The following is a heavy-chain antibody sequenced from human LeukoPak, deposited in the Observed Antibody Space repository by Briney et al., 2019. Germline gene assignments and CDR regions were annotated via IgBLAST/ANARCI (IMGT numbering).Heavy chain of an antibody. CDR1: GFTFSSFS. D-gene: IGHD4-23*01. CDR2: ISHDGSHK. V-gene: IGHV3-30*04. J-gene: IGHJ4*02. Sequence: GGSLRLSCVASGFTFSSFSMHWVRQAPGTGLEWVAVISHDGSHKSYADSVRGRFTISRDNSKNTLSLQMNTLRPEDTALFYCARDPNRLADYGGDYFDHWGQGTLVTVSS. CDR3: ARDPNRLADYGGDYFDH.